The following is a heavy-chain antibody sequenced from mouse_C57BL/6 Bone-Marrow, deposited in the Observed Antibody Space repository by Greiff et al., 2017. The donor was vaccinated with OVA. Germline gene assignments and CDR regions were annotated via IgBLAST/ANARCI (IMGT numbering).Heavy chain of an antibody. J-gene: IGHJ1*03. D-gene: IGHD2-1*01. CDR1: DSEVFPIAY. Sequence: SGSELRSPGSSVKLSCKDFDSEVFPIAYMSWVRQKPGHGFEWIGGILPSIGRTIYGEKFEDKATLDADTLSNTAYLELNSLTSEDSAIYYCARRDYYGNYDWYFDVWGTGTTVTVSS. V-gene: IGHV15-2*01. CDR3: ARRDYYGNYDWYFDV. CDR2: ILPSIGRT.